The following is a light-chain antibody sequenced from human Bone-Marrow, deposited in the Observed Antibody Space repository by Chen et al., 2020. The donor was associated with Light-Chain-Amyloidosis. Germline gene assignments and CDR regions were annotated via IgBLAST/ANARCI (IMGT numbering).Light chain of an antibody. J-gene: IGLJ3*02. V-gene: IGLV3-21*02. CDR2: DDS. CDR1: NIGSTS. CDR3: QVWDRSSDRPV. Sequence: SYVLTQPSSVSVAPGPTATIACGGNNIGSTSVHWYQQTPGQAPLLVVYDDSDRPPGIPVRLSGSNSGNTATLTISRVEAGDEADYYCQVWDRSSDRPVFGGGTKLTVL.